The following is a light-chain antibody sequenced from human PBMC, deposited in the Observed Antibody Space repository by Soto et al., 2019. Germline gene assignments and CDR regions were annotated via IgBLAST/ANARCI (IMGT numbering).Light chain of an antibody. J-gene: IGKJ1*01. CDR1: KGISRY. Sequence: AIRMTQSPSSFSASTGDRVTITCRASKGISRYLAWYQQKPGKAPKLLIYAASTLQSGVPSRFSGSGSGTDFTLTISCLQSEDFATYYCQQSYSYPWTFGQGTKVEIK. CDR2: AAS. CDR3: QQSYSYPWT. V-gene: IGKV1-8*01.